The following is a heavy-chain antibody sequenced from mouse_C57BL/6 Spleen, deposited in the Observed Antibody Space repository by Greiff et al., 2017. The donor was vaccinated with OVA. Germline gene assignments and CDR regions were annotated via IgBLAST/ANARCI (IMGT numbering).Heavy chain of an antibody. Sequence: DVHLVESGPVLARPGASVKMSCKTSGYTFTSYWMHWVKQRPGQGLEWIGAIYPGNSDTSYNQKFKGKAKLTAVTSASTAYMELSSLTNEDSAVYYCTRNYYGSSYGAWFAYWGQGTLVTVSA. D-gene: IGHD1-1*01. J-gene: IGHJ3*01. CDR1: GYTFTSYW. V-gene: IGHV1-5*01. CDR3: TRNYYGSSYGAWFAY. CDR2: IYPGNSDT.